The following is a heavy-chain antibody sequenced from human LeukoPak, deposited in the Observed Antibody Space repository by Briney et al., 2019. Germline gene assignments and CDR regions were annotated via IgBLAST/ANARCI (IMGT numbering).Heavy chain of an antibody. CDR2: IFYTRAT. CDR3: ARHDDYPGFGRGFDP. Sequence: PSETLSLTCSVTGGSIRNYYWSRIRQPPQKVLEWIGYIFYTRATIYSPSLESRVFISVDTSKNQLSLKLTSVTAADTAIYYCARHDDYPGFGRGFDPWGQGTLVTVSS. J-gene: IGHJ5*02. CDR1: GGSIRNYY. D-gene: IGHD1-1*01. V-gene: IGHV4-59*08.